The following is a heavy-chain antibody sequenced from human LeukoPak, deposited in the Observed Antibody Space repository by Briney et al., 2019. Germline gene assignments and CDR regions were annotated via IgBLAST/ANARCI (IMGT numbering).Heavy chain of an antibody. CDR1: GYSFTSYL. CDR3: ARDRTVGATDFDY. CDR2: ISANNGNT. J-gene: IGHJ4*02. V-gene: IGHV1-18*01. D-gene: IGHD1-26*01. Sequence: ASVKVSCKASGYSFTSYLITWVRQAPGQGLEWMGWISANNGNTNYAEKVQGRVTMTTDTSTSTAYMELRSLRSDDTAVYYCARDRTVGATDFDYWGQGTLVTVPS.